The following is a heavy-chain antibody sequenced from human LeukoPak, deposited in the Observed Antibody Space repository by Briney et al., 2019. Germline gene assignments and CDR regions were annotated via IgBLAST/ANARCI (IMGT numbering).Heavy chain of an antibody. V-gene: IGHV3-30-3*01. CDR2: ISYDGSNK. J-gene: IGHJ6*02. CDR1: GFTFSSYA. CDR3: ARTYDFWSGYYLGGHYYYYYGMDV. Sequence: GGSLRLSCAASGFTFSSYAMHWVRQAPGKGLEWVAVISYDGSNKYYADSVKGRFTISRDNSKNTLYLQMNSLRAEDTAVYYCARTYDFWSGYYLGGHYYYYYGMDVWGQGTTVTVSS. D-gene: IGHD3-3*01.